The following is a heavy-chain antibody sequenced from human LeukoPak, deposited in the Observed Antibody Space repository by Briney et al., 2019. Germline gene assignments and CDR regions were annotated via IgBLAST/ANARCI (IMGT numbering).Heavy chain of an antibody. J-gene: IGHJ6*03. CDR1: VRPINRYY. V-gene: IGHV4-59*07. CDR3: ARVTGVTGTHYYMDV. CDR2: YYYSWCN. Sequence: SDTQTLPCTLWVRPINRYYWSWIRQPTGKALEGLRYYYYSWCNNLNPPLKSRVTISMDTSTNQFSLKLSSVSAADTAVYYCARVTGVTGTHYYMDVWGKGTTVTVSS. D-gene: IGHD1-7*01.